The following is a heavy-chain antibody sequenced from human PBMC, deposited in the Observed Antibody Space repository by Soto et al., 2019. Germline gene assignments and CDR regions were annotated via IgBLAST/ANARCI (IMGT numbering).Heavy chain of an antibody. CDR2: ISTTSSFI. CDR1: GFTFSSYS. CDR3: XXXXXXXXXXXAVEY. Sequence: EVQLVESGGGLVKPGGSLRLSCAASGFTFSSYSMNWVRQAPGKGLEWVSSISTTSSFIYYADSVKGRFTISRDNXXXXXXXXXXXXXXXXXXXXXXXXXXXXXXXXXAVEYWGQGTLVTVSS. V-gene: IGHV3-21*02. J-gene: IGHJ4*02.